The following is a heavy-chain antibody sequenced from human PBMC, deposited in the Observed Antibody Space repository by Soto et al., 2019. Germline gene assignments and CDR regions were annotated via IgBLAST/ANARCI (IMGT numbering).Heavy chain of an antibody. CDR1: GGTFSSYA. J-gene: IGHJ4*02. CDR3: ARDGYSSTMGYFDY. Sequence: QVQLVQSGAEVKKPGSSVKVSCKASGGTFSSYAISWVRQAPGQGLEWMGGIIPIFGTANYAQKFQGRVTITAEKSTSTAYMELSSLRSEDTAVYYCARDGYSSTMGYFDYWGQGTLVTVSS. CDR2: IIPIFGTA. V-gene: IGHV1-69*06. D-gene: IGHD6-19*01.